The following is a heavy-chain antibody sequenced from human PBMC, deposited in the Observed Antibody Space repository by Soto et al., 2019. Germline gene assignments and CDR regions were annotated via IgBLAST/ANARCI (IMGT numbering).Heavy chain of an antibody. CDR2: FSYDGINK. D-gene: IGHD6-19*01. CDR1: GFTFSSHG. CDR3: AREQGYGWYRVADY. V-gene: IGHV3-30*03. Sequence: QVQLVESGGGVVQPGGSLTLSCAASGFTFSSHGMHWVRLAPGRGLEWVAVFSYDGINKHYGDSVKGRFTISRDNSKNTVSLQMNSLRVEDTAVYYCAREQGYGWYRVADYGGQGTLVTVSS. J-gene: IGHJ4*02.